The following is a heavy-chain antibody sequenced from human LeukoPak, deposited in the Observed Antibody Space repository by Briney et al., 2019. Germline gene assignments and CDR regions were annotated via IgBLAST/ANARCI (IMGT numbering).Heavy chain of an antibody. CDR1: GFTFSIYA. V-gene: IGHV3-23*01. CDR2: ISGSGTST. J-gene: IGHJ4*02. D-gene: IGHD3-3*01. CDR3: AQIPFRSGDYHFDY. Sequence: GGSLRLSCAASGFTFSIYAMSWVRHTPGKGLEWVSTISGSGTSTYYADSVKGRFTVSRDNSKNTLHLQMKSLSAADTAVYYCAQIPFRSGDYHFDYWGQGTLLTVSS.